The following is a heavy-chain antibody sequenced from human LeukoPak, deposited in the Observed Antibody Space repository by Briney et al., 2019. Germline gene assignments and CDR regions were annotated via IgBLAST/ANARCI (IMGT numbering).Heavy chain of an antibody. CDR1: GGSISSYY. CDR3: ARVGRYYDSSGYPAYYFDY. D-gene: IGHD3-22*01. Sequence: SETLSLTCTVSGGSISSYYWSWIRQPAGKGLEWIGRIYTSGSTNYNPSPKSRVTMSVDTSKNQFSLKLSSVTAADTAVYYCARVGRYYDSSGYPAYYFDYWGQGTLVTVSS. V-gene: IGHV4-4*07. CDR2: IYTSGST. J-gene: IGHJ4*02.